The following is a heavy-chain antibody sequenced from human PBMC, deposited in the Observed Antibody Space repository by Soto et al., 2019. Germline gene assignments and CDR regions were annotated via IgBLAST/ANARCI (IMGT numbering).Heavy chain of an antibody. D-gene: IGHD4-17*01. J-gene: IGHJ4*02. CDR2: ISSSGSTI. V-gene: IGHV3-48*03. Sequence: VQVVESGGGVVQPGRSLRLSCAASGFTFSSYEMNWVRQAPGKGLEWVSYISSSGSTIYYADSVKGRFTISRDNAKNSLYLQMNSLRAEDTAVYYCARALRQWGYFDYWGQGTLVTVSS. CDR1: GFTFSSYE. CDR3: ARALRQWGYFDY.